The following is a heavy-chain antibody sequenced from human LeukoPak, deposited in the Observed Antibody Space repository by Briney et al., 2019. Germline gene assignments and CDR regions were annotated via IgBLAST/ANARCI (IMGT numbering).Heavy chain of an antibody. D-gene: IGHD5-18*01. CDR2: ISGSGGST. CDR1: GFTFSIYA. CDR3: AKEGWIQLWLEYYYGMDV. Sequence: GGSLRLSCAASGFTFSIYAMSWVRQAPGKGLEWVSAISGSGGSTYYADSVKGRFTISRDNSKNTLYLQMNSLRAEDTAVYYCAKEGWIQLWLEYYYGMDVWGQGTTVTVSS. J-gene: IGHJ6*02. V-gene: IGHV3-23*01.